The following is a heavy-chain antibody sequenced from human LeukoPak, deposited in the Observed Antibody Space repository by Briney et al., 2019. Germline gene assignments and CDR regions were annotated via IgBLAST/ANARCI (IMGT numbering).Heavy chain of an antibody. J-gene: IGHJ3*02. D-gene: IGHD3-10*01. CDR1: GGSISSYY. Sequence: SETLSLTCTVSGGSISSYYWSWIRQPPGKGLEWIGYIYYSGSTNYNPSLKSRVTISVDTSKNQFSLKLSSVTAADTAMYYCARGGTMLRGEQDDAFDTWGQGTMVTVSS. V-gene: IGHV4-59*01. CDR3: ARGGTMLRGEQDDAFDT. CDR2: IYYSGST.